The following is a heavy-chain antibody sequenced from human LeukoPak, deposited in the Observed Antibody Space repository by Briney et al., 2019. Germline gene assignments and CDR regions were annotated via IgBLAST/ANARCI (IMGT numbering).Heavy chain of an antibody. CDR2: ISYDGSNK. J-gene: IGHJ6*02. Sequence: GGSLRLSCAASGFTFSSYGMHWVRQAPGKGLEWVAVISYDGSNKYYADSVKGRFTISRDNSKNTLYLQMNSQRAEDTAVYYCAKETDYDFWSQGYGMDVWGQGTTVTVSS. D-gene: IGHD3-3*01. V-gene: IGHV3-30*18. CDR1: GFTFSSYG. CDR3: AKETDYDFWSQGYGMDV.